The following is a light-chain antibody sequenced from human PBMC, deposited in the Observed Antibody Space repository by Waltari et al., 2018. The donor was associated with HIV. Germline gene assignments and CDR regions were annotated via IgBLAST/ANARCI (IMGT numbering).Light chain of an antibody. CDR1: QSLLLNFNSETY. J-gene: IGKJ1*01. CDR2: WAS. V-gene: IGKV4-1*01. CDR3: QQCYSTPWT. Sequence: DIVMTQSPASLAVSLGERATINCKSNQSLLLNFNSETYLTWYQQKPGQSPKLLLYWASTRESGVPDRFSGSGSWTDFNLTISSLQAEDVATYYCQQCYSTPWTFGRGTKVEI.